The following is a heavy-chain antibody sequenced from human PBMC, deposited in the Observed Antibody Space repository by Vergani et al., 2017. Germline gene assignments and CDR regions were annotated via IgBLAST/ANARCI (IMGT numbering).Heavy chain of an antibody. CDR3: AKPHVGAGGIAEAGTFDYGMDV. V-gene: IGHV1-46*01. Sequence: QVQLVQSGAEVKKPGASVKVSCKASGYTFTSYYMHWVRQAPGQGLEWMGIINPSGGSTSYAQKFQGRVTMTRHPSTSTVYMELSSRRSEDTAVYYCAKPHVGAGGIAEAGTFDYGMDVWGQGTTVTVSS. J-gene: IGHJ6*02. D-gene: IGHD6-13*01. CDR1: GYTFTSYY. CDR2: INPSGGST.